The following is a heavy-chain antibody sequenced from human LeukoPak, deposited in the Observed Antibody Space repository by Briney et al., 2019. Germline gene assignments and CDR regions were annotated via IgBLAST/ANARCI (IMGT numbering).Heavy chain of an antibody. CDR2: ISSSSGYI. CDR3: ARERDYYDSGGPYMDV. Sequence: GGSLRLSCAASGFTFSSYSMNWVRQAPGKGLEWVSSISSSSGYIYYADSMKGRFTIPRDNAKNSLYLQMNSLRAEDTAVYYCARERDYYDSGGPYMDVWGKGTTVTVSS. V-gene: IGHV3-21*01. CDR1: GFTFSSYS. D-gene: IGHD3-22*01. J-gene: IGHJ6*03.